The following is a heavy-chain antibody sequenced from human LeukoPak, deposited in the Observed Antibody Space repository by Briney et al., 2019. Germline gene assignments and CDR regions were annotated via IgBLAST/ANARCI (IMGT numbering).Heavy chain of an antibody. CDR2: VSHSGNT. CDR3: ARAGSGYSFDY. V-gene: IGHV4-59*02. D-gene: IGHD5-12*01. J-gene: IGHJ4*02. Sequence: SETLSPTCTVSGGSVSTYYWSWIRQPPGKELEWIGYVSHSGNTNCNPSLKSRVTMSLDTSKNHFSLRLSSVNTADTAVYYCARAGSGYSFDYWGQGSLVTVSS. CDR1: GGSVSTYY.